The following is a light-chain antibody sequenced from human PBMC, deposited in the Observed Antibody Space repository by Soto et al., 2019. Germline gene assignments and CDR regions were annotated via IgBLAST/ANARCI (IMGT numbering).Light chain of an antibody. CDR3: ASWDASLTGFV. CDR2: RND. CDR1: SSNIGGNF. V-gene: IGLV1-47*01. J-gene: IGLJ1*01. Sequence: QSVLIQPPSASGTPGQTVTISCSGSSSNIGGNFVSWFLLLPGSAPKLLVYRNDQWPSGGAGRFSGSKSGTSASLAINELRSEDEADYYCASWDASLTGFVFGTGTKVTVL.